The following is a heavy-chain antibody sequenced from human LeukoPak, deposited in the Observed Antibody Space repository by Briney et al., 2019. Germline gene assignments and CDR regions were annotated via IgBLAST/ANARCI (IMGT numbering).Heavy chain of an antibody. D-gene: IGHD6-6*01. CDR2: ISYDETKK. CDR1: GFTFRHYA. CDR3: VRARIRARSGAFDV. Sequence: QTGGSLRLSCEVSGFTFRHYAMHWVRQAPGKGPEWVAVISYDETKKFYADAVQGRFTISRDNSNYTLFLQMNSLRTDDTAIYYCVRARIRARSGAFDVWGQGTMVTVSS. V-gene: IGHV3-30*01. J-gene: IGHJ3*01.